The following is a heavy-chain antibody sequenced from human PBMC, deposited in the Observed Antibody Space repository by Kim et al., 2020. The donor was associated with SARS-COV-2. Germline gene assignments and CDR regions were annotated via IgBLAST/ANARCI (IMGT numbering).Heavy chain of an antibody. V-gene: IGHV1-18*01. CDR3: ARHPSNYGGTQFDY. D-gene: IGHD4-17*01. Sequence: AQKLQGRVTMTTDTSTSTAYMELRSLRSDDTAVYYCARHPSNYGGTQFDYWGQGTLVTVSS. J-gene: IGHJ4*02.